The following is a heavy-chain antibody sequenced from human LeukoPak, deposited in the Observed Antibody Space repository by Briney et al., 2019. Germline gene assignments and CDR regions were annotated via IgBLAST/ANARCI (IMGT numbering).Heavy chain of an antibody. V-gene: IGHV4-39*01. CDR3: ARHASIAVAGFDY. D-gene: IGHD6-19*01. Sequence: KPSETLSLTCTVSGGSISSYYWGWIRQPPGKGLEWIGSIYYSGSTYYNPSLKSRVTISVDTSKNQFSLKLSSVTAADTAVCYCARHASIAVAGFDYWGQGTLVTVSS. CDR2: IYYSGST. CDR1: GGSISSYY. J-gene: IGHJ4*02.